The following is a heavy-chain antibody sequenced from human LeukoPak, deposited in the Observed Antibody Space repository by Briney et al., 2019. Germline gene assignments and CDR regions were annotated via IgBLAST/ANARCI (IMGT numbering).Heavy chain of an antibody. CDR1: GYFISSGYY. V-gene: IGHV4-38-2*01. Sequence: SETLSLTCAVSGYFISSGYYWGWIRQPPGKGLEWIGSIYHSGSTFYNPSLKSRVTISVDTSKNQFSLKLSSVTAADTAVYYCARLNGDAVYFDYWGQGTLVTVSS. CDR2: IYHSGST. CDR3: ARLNGDAVYFDY. J-gene: IGHJ4*02. D-gene: IGHD4-17*01.